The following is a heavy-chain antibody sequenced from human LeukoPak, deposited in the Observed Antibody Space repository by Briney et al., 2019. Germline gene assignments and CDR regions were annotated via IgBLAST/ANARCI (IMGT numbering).Heavy chain of an antibody. CDR2: ISGSGGST. CDR1: GFTFSGYA. D-gene: IGHD4-17*01. CDR3: AKNAGRMTTHFDY. Sequence: PGGSRRLSCAASGFTFSGYAMSWVRQAPGKGLEWVSAISGSGGSTYYADSVKGRFTISRDNSKNTLYLQMNSLRAEDPAVYYCAKNAGRMTTHFDYWGQGTLVTVSS. J-gene: IGHJ4*02. V-gene: IGHV3-23*01.